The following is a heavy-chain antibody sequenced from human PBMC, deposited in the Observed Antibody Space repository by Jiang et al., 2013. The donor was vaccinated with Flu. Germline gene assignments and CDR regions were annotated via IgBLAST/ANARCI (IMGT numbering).Heavy chain of an antibody. CDR3: ARRLGTTVTTTPYWYFDL. D-gene: IGHD4-17*01. V-gene: IGHV5-51*01. J-gene: IGHJ2*01. CDR2: IYPGDSDT. Sequence: GAEVKKPGESLKISCKGSGYSFTSYWIGWVRQMPGKGLEWMGIIYPGDSDTRYSPSFQGQVTISADKSISTAYLQWSSLKASDTAMYYCARRLGTTVTTTPYWYFDLWGRGTLVTVSS. CDR1: GYSFTSYW.